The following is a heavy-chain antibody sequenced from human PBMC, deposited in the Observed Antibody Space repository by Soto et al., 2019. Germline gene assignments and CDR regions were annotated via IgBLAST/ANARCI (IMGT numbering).Heavy chain of an antibody. D-gene: IGHD6-19*01. J-gene: IGHJ6*02. CDR1: GYTFTSYY. Sequence: ASVKVSCKASGYTFTSYYMHWVRQAPGQGLEWMGIINPSGGSTSYAQKFQGRVTMTRDTSTSTVYMELSSLRSEDTAVYYCARSAVAGISHYYYYYGMDVWGQGTTVTAP. CDR2: INPSGGST. CDR3: ARSAVAGISHYYYYYGMDV. V-gene: IGHV1-46*03.